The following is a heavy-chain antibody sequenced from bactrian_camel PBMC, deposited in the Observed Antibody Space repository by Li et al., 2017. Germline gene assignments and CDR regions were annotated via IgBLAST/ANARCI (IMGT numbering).Heavy chain of an antibody. D-gene: IGHD2*01. Sequence: DVQLVESGGGSVQAGGSLRLSCAASGYTSSRYCMGWFRQAPGKEREGVAAISRDDVTVYRDSAKGRFTISQDNAKNTLYLQMNSLKPEDTAMYYCAAGSSFNGWFGCFRKLYTQNFAYWGQGTQVTVS. CDR3: AAGSSFNGWFGCFRKLYTQNFAY. J-gene: IGHJ6*01. CDR2: ISRDDVT. CDR1: GYTSSRYC. V-gene: IGHV3S67*01.